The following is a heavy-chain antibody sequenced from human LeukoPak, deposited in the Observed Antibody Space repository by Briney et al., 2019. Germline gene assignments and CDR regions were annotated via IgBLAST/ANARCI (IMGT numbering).Heavy chain of an antibody. CDR2: ISWNSGSI. CDR3: AKGGTAMASYYFDY. D-gene: IGHD5-18*01. Sequence: PGGSLRLPCAASGFTFDDYAMHWVRQAPGKGLEWVSGISWNSGSIGYADSVKGWFTISRDNSKNTLYLQMNSLRAEDTAVYYCAKGGTAMASYYFDYWGQGTLVTVSS. J-gene: IGHJ4*02. CDR1: GFTFDDYA. V-gene: IGHV3-9*01.